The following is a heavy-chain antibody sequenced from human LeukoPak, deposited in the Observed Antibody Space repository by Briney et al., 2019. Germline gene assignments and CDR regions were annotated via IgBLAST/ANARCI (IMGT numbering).Heavy chain of an antibody. J-gene: IGHJ4*02. CDR1: GYTFTSYY. Sequence: ASVKVSCRASGYTFTSYYMHWVRQAPGQGLEWMGIINPSGGSTSYAQKFQGRVTMTRDTSTSTVYMELSSLRSEDTAVYYCARVAVTTLDFDYWGQGTLVTVSS. D-gene: IGHD4-17*01. CDR2: INPSGGST. CDR3: ARVAVTTLDFDY. V-gene: IGHV1-46*01.